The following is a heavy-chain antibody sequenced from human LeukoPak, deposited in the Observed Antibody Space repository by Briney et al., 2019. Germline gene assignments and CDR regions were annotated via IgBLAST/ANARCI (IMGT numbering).Heavy chain of an antibody. D-gene: IGHD3-22*01. CDR3: ARDYYDSTTYYSPFDY. J-gene: IGHJ4*02. CDR2: IYTSGST. V-gene: IGHV4-61*02. Sequence: PSQTLSLTCTVSGGSISSGSYYWSWIRQPAGTGLEWIGRIYTSGSTNYNPSLKSRVTMSIDTSKNQFSLKLNSVTAADTAVYYCARDYYDSTTYYSPFDYWGQGTLVTVSS. CDR1: GGSISSGSYY.